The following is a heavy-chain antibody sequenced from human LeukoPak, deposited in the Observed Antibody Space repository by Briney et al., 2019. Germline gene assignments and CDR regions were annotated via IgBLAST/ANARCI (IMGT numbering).Heavy chain of an antibody. CDR3: ARGNLGRDYYDSSGYYRYYYYYMDV. CDR2: INHSGST. V-gene: IGHV4-34*01. J-gene: IGHJ6*03. Sequence: SETLSLTCAVYGGSFSGYYWSWIRQPPGKGLEWIGEINHSGSTNYNPSLKSRVTISVDTSKNQFSLKLSSVTAADTAVYYCARGNLGRDYYDSSGYYRYYYYYMDVWGKGTTVTVSS. D-gene: IGHD3-22*01. CDR1: GGSFSGYY.